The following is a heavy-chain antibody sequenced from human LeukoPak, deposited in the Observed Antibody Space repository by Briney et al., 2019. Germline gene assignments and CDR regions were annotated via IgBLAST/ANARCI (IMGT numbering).Heavy chain of an antibody. CDR3: AKVLYDFWSGFPRDHYYYYMDV. CDR2: ISGSGGST. D-gene: IGHD3-3*01. J-gene: IGHJ6*03. CDR1: GFTFSSYA. V-gene: IGHV3-23*01. Sequence: PGGSLRLSCAASGFTFSSYAMSWVRQAPGKGLEWVSAISGSGGSTYYADSVKGRFTISRDNSKNTLYLQMNSLRAEDTAVYYCAKVLYDFWSGFPRDHYYYYMDVWGKGTTVTVSS.